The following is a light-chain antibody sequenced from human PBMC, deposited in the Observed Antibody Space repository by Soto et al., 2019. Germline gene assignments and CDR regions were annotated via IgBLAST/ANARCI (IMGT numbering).Light chain of an antibody. CDR3: QQRDKWPVT. V-gene: IGKV3-11*01. CDR2: DAS. CDR1: QSVGDN. J-gene: IGKJ3*01. Sequence: EIVLTQSPDTLSLSPGERAIFSCRASQSVGDNLAWYQHKPGQPPRLLIYDASKRATGIPARFSGSGSGTDFTLTISSLEAADFAVYCCQQRDKWPVTFGPGTPVDIK.